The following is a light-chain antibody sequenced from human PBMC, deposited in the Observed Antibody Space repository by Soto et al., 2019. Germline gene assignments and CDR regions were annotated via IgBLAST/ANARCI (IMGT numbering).Light chain of an antibody. CDR3: QQYHDWVT. Sequence: ETVMTQSPGTLSVSPGESDTLSCGTSQSVSSNLAWYQQKPGQAPRLLIYGASTRATGIPARFSGSGSGTEFTLTISYLRPEDSAVYFCQQYHDWVTFGGGTRVEI. J-gene: IGKJ4*01. V-gene: IGKV3D-15*01. CDR1: QSVSSN. CDR2: GAS.